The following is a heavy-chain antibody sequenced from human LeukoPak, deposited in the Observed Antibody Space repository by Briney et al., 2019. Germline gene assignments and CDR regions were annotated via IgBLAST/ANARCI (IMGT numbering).Heavy chain of an antibody. Sequence: PGGSLRLSCAASGFTVSSNYMSWVRQAPGKGLEWVSVIYSGGSTYYADSVKGRFTISRDNSKNTLYLQMNSLRAEDTAVYYCARGGPAIGFGELSPGYYYNYGMGASGQGATVTLSS. J-gene: IGHJ6*02. V-gene: IGHV3-53*01. CDR2: IYSGGST. CDR3: ARGGPAIGFGELSPGYYYNYGMGA. D-gene: IGHD3-10*01. CDR1: GFTVSSNY.